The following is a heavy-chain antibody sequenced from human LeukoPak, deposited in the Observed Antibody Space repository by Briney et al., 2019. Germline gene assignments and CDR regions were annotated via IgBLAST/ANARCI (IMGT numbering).Heavy chain of an antibody. CDR1: GFTFSSYS. Sequence: GGSLRLSCAASGFTFSSYSMNWVRQAPGKGLEWVSSISSSSSYIYYADSVKGRFTISRDNAKNSLYLQMNSLRAEDTAVYYCASHSHTYGERPGYWGQGTLVTVSS. CDR2: ISSSSSYI. J-gene: IGHJ4*02. D-gene: IGHD3-10*01. CDR3: ASHSHTYGERPGY. V-gene: IGHV3-21*01.